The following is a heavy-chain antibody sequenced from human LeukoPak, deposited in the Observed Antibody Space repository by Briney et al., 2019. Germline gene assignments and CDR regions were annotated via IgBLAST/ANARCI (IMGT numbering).Heavy chain of an antibody. J-gene: IGHJ5*02. V-gene: IGHV1-69*05. CDR1: GGTFSSCA. CDR2: IIPIFGTA. CDR3: AREDRFDLYCSSTSCYSWFDP. D-gene: IGHD2-2*01. Sequence: ASVKVSCKASGGTFSSCAISWVRQAPGQGLEWMGGIIPIFGTANYAQKFQGRVTITTDESTSTAYMELSSLRSEDTAVYYCAREDRFDLYCSSTSCYSWFDPWGQGTLVTVSS.